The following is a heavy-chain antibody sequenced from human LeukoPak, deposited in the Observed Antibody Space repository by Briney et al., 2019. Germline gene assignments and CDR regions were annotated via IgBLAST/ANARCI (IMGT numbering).Heavy chain of an antibody. Sequence: SETLSLTCIVSGYSISSGYYWGWIRQPPGKGLEGIGSMYHSGSTYYNPSLKSRVTISVDTSKNQFSLKLSSVTAADTAVYYCARVPGPNWFDPWGQGTLVTVSS. CDR3: ARVPGPNWFDP. CDR2: MYHSGST. V-gene: IGHV4-38-2*02. CDR1: GYSISSGYY. J-gene: IGHJ5*02.